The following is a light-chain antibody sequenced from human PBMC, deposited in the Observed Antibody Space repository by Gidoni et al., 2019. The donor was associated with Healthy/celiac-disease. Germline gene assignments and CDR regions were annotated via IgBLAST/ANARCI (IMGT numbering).Light chain of an antibody. J-gene: IGKJ1*01. CDR2: KAP. Sequence: IQLTKSPSTLSASVEDRVTITCRARQSISSWLAWYQQKPGKAPKLLNYKAPSLESGVPSRFSGSGSGTEFTLTISSLQPDDFATYYCQQYNSYWTFGQGTKVEIK. CDR1: QSISSW. V-gene: IGKV1-5*03. CDR3: QQYNSYWT.